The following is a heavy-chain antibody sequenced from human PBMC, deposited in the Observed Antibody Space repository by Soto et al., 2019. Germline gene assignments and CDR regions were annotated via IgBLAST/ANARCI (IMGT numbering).Heavy chain of an antibody. Sequence: SETLSLTCTVSGGSITSSSYYWSWIRQPPGKGLEWIGYIYYSGSTNYNPSLKSRVTISVDTSKNQFSLKLSSVTAADTAVYYCARVEPLVEMATMIWGQGTLVTVSS. D-gene: IGHD5-12*01. V-gene: IGHV4-61*01. CDR1: GGSITSSSYY. CDR3: ARVEPLVEMATMI. CDR2: IYYSGST. J-gene: IGHJ4*02.